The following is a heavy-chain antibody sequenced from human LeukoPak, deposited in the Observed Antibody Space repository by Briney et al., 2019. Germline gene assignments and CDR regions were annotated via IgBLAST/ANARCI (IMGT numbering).Heavy chain of an antibody. J-gene: IGHJ4*02. D-gene: IGHD3-9*01. CDR2: MNPNSGNT. V-gene: IGHV1-8*01. Sequence: GASVKVSCKASGYTFTSYDINWVRQATGQGLEWMGWMNPNSGNTGYAQKFQGRVTMTRNTSISTAYMELSSLRSEDTAVYYCARVLPTRLRYFDLLSRRLFDYGGQGTLVTVSS. CDR3: ARVLPTRLRYFDLLSRRLFDY. CDR1: GYTFTSYD.